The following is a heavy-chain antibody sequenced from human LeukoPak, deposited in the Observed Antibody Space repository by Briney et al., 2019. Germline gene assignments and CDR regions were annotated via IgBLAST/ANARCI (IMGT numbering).Heavy chain of an antibody. CDR3: ARGQSSSSHWFDP. CDR1: GASISNYY. D-gene: IGHD6-6*01. CDR2: IYYSGST. V-gene: IGHV4-59*12. Sequence: SETLSLTCTVSGASISNYYWSWIRQPPGKGLEWVGYIYYSGSTNYNPSLKSRVTISLDTSKNQFSLKLSSVTAADTAVYYCARGQSSSSHWFDPWGQGTLVTVSS. J-gene: IGHJ5*02.